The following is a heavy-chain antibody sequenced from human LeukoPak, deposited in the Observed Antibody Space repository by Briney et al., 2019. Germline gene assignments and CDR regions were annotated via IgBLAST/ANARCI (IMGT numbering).Heavy chain of an antibody. V-gene: IGHV1-18*01. Sequence: ASVKVSCKASGDTFTSYGISWVRQAPGQGLEWMGWISAYNGNRNYAQKLQGRVTMTTDTSTSTAYMELRSLRSDDTAVYYCSRELLPTTYYDYGWGSYRYTASDYWGQGTLVTVSS. CDR3: SRELLPTTYYDYGWGSYRYTASDY. D-gene: IGHD3-16*02. J-gene: IGHJ4*02. CDR2: ISAYNGNR. CDR1: GDTFTSYG.